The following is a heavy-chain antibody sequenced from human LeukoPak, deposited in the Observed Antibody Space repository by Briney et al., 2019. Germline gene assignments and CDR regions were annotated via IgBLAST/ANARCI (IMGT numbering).Heavy chain of an antibody. J-gene: IGHJ4*02. CDR3: ARPMVRGVIAAPFDY. V-gene: IGHV1-69*04. D-gene: IGHD3-10*01. Sequence: ASVKVSCKASGGTFSSYAISWVRQAPGQGLEWVGRIIPILGIANYAQKFQGRVTITADKSTSTAYMELSSLRSEDTAVYYCARPMVRGVIAAPFDYWGQGTLVTVSS. CDR2: IIPILGIA. CDR1: GGTFSSYA.